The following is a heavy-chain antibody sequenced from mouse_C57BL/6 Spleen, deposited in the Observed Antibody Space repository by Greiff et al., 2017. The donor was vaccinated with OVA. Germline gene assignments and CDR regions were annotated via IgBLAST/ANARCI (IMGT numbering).Heavy chain of an antibody. D-gene: IGHD2-4*01. CDR2: INPNNGGT. V-gene: IGHV1-26*01. CDR1: GYTFTDYY. Sequence: EVQLQQSGPELVKPGASVKISCKASGYTFTDYYMNWVKQSHGQSLEWIGDINPNNGGTSYNQKFKGKATLTVDTSSSTAYMELRSLTSEDSAVYYGAREGSYDYDGSPWFADWGQGTLVTVSA. J-gene: IGHJ3*01. CDR3: AREGSYDYDGSPWFAD.